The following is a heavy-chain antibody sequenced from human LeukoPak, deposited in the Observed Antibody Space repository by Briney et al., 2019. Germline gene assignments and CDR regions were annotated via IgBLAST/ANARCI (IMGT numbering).Heavy chain of an antibody. J-gene: IGHJ2*01. V-gene: IGHV3-23*01. CDR1: GFTFSSYA. D-gene: IGHD3-22*01. CDR3: AKLGRITMIQSLSEGWYFDL. Sequence: PGGSLRLSCAASGFTFSSYATSWVRQAPGKGLEWVSAISGSGGSTYYADSVKGRFTISRDNSKNTLYLQMNSLRAEDTAVYYCAKLGRITMIQSLSEGWYFDLWGRGTLVTVSS. CDR2: ISGSGGST.